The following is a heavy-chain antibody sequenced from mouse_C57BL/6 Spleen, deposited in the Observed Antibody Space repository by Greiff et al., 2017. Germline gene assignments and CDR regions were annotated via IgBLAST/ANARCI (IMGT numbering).Heavy chain of an antibody. CDR2: IYPGGGYT. Sequence: QVHVKQSGAELVRPGTSVKMSCKASGYTFTNYWIGWAKQRPGHGLEWIGDIYPGGGYTNYNEKFKGKATLTADKSSSTAYMQFSSLTSEDSAIYYCARCSHYGSPYYAMDYWGQGTSVTVSS. CDR3: ARCSHYGSPYYAMDY. D-gene: IGHD1-1*01. V-gene: IGHV1-63*01. CDR1: GYTFTNYW. J-gene: IGHJ4*01.